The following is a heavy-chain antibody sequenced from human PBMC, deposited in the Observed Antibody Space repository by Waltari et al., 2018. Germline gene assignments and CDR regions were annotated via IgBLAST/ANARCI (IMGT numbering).Heavy chain of an antibody. CDR2: TNHSGGT. D-gene: IGHD3-3*01. V-gene: IGHV4-34*01. J-gene: IGHJ6*03. CDR1: GGSFSGYY. Sequence: QVQLQQWGAGLLKPSETLSLTCVVSGGSFSGYYWSWIRQPPGKGLDWIGETNHSGGTHYNPSLKSRVTIAINTSKIQFSLKLRSVTVADTAVYYCARANTIFGVIRTWYYMDVWGKGTPVTVSS. CDR3: ARANTIFGVIRTWYYMDV.